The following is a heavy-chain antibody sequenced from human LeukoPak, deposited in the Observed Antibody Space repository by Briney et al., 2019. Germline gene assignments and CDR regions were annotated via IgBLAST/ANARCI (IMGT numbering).Heavy chain of an antibody. D-gene: IGHD2-2*01. CDR1: GFTFSSYA. J-gene: IGHJ6*03. CDR2: ISGSGGST. Sequence: GGSLRLSCAASGFTFSSYAMSWVRQAPGKGLEWVSAISGSGGSTYYADSVKGRFTISRDNSKNTLYLQMNSLRAEDTAVYYCAKDKQLLYYYYYMDVWGKGTTVTVSS. CDR3: AKDKQLLYYYYYMDV. V-gene: IGHV3-23*01.